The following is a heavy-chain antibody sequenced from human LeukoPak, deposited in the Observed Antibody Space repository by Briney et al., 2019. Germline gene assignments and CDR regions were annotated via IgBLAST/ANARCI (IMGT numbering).Heavy chain of an antibody. CDR1: GFTFSSYE. CDR3: ARDGVGGVLDY. J-gene: IGHJ4*02. V-gene: IGHV3-48*03. Sequence: PGGSLRLSCAASGFTFSSYEMNWVRQAPGKGLEWVSYISSSGSTIYYADSVKGRSTISRDNAKNSLYLQMNSLRAEDTAVYYCARDGVGGVLDYWGQGTLVTVSS. CDR2: ISSSGSTI. D-gene: IGHD2-8*02.